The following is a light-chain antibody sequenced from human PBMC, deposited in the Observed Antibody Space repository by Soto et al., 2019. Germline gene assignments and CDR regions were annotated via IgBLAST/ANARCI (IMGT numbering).Light chain of an antibody. Sequence: EIVLTQSPATLSLSPGERATLSCRAGQSVSNYLGWYQQKSGQAPRLLISDVSNRATGIPDRFSGSGSGTDFTLTISSLEHDDFAVYYCQHRVNGPTFGGGTKVEIK. CDR1: QSVSNY. V-gene: IGKV3-11*01. CDR3: QHRVNGPT. CDR2: DVS. J-gene: IGKJ4*01.